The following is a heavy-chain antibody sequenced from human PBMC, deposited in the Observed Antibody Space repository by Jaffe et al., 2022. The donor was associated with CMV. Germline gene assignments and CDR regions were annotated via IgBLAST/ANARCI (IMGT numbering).Heavy chain of an antibody. D-gene: IGHD3-10*01. J-gene: IGHJ6*03. CDR1: GGTFSSYA. CDR3: AREGTIRVRGGPRRPYYMDV. V-gene: IGHV1-69*09. Sequence: QVQLVQSGAEVKKPGSSVKVSCKASGGTFSSYAISWVRQAPGQGLEWMGRIIPILGIANYAQKFQGRVTITADKSTSTAYMELSSLRSEDTAVYYCAREGTIRVRGGPRRPYYMDVWGKGTTVTVSS. CDR2: IIPILGIA.